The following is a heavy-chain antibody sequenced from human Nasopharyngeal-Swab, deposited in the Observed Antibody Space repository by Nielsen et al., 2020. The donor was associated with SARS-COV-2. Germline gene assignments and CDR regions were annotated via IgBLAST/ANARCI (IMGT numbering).Heavy chain of an antibody. CDR1: GCSFRTFS. J-gene: IGHJ2*01. Sequence: SVKVSCKASGCSFRTFSLSWVRKAPGQGLEWMGGIIPIFGTANYAQKFQGRVTITADESTSTAYMELSSLRSEDTAVYYCLWSPTGDLTWYFDVWGRGTLVTVSS. CDR2: IIPIFGTA. CDR3: LWSPTGDLTWYFDV. D-gene: IGHD7-27*01. V-gene: IGHV1-69*13.